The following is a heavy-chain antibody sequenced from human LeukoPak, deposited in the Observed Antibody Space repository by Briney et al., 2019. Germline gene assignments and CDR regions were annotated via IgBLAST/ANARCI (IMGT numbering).Heavy chain of an antibody. V-gene: IGHV3-33*01. J-gene: IGHJ6*02. Sequence: GRSLRLSCAASGFTFSSFGMHWVRQAPGKGLEWVAVIWYDGSNKYYADSVKGRFTISRDNSKNTLYMQMKSLRAEETAVYYLARGRPDYYDSSGYPPTSYYYYGMDVWGQGTTVTVSS. CDR3: ARGRPDYYDSSGYPPTSYYYYGMDV. CDR2: IWYDGSNK. CDR1: GFTFSSFG. D-gene: IGHD3-22*01.